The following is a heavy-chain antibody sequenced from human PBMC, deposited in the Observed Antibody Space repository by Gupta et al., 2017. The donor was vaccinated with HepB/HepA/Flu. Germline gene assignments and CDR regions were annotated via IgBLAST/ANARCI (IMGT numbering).Heavy chain of an antibody. CDR3: ASRLYYYYGMDV. J-gene: IGHJ6*02. V-gene: IGHV3-74*01. CDR1: GFTFSNYW. Sequence: EVQLVESGGGLVQPGGSLRLSCAASGFTFSNYWMHWVRQAPGQGLVWVSRINNDGSSTNYADSVKGRFTISRDNAKNTLYLQMNSLRAEDTAVYYCASRLYYYYGMDVWGQGTTVTVSS. CDR2: INNDGSST.